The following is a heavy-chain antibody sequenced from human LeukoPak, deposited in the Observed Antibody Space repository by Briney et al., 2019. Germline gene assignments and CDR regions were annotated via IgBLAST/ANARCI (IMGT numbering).Heavy chain of an antibody. D-gene: IGHD5/OR15-5a*01. CDR3: AVNSTKHTFDI. J-gene: IGHJ3*02. CDR1: GGSMSTYY. V-gene: IGHV4-59*08. CDR2: VYYSGST. Sequence: PSETLSLTCTVSGGSMSTYYWSWIRQSPGKGLEWIGSVYYSGSTNYNPSLQSRVSISVDTSKNQFSLELSSVSAADTAAYYCAVNSTKHTFDIWGQGIRVTVSS.